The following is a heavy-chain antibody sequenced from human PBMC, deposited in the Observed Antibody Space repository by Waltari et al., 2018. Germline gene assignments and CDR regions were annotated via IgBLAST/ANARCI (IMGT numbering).Heavy chain of an antibody. CDR3: ARDPSCTGGSSCYRPYDY. J-gene: IGHJ4*02. Sequence: EVQLVESGGGLVKPGGSLRLSCAASGFTFRTYAMNWVRQAPGKGLEWVSSISSTSSYIYYSDSLKGRFTVSRDNAKNSLYLQMNSLTADDTAVYYCARDPSCTGGSSCYRPYDYWGQGTLVTVSS. D-gene: IGHD2-15*01. CDR1: GFTFRTYA. V-gene: IGHV3-21*01. CDR2: ISSTSSYI.